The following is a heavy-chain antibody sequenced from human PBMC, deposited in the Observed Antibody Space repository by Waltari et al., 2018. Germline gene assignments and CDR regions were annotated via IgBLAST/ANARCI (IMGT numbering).Heavy chain of an antibody. Sequence: QVQLQESGPGLVKPSETLSLTCTVSGGSISSYYWSWIRQPPGKGLEWIGYIYYSGRTNYTPSLKSRVTMSVDTSKNQFSLKLSSVTAADTAVYYCALTANAAYFQHWGQGTLVTVSS. CDR3: ALTANAAYFQH. D-gene: IGHD2-21*02. CDR1: GGSISSYY. V-gene: IGHV4-59*01. CDR2: IYYSGRT. J-gene: IGHJ1*01.